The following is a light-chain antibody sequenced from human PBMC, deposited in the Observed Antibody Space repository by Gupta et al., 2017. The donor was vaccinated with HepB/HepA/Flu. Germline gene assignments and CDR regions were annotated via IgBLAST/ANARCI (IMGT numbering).Light chain of an antibody. V-gene: IGLV2-14*03. J-gene: IGLJ2*01. Sequence: QSALTQPASVSWSPGQSITISCTGTSSDIGGYNYVSWYQQHAGKSSKLMIYDVSNRPSGISNRFSGSKSGNTASLTISGLQAEDDGFYYCTSYTSSSNVVFGGGTKVTVL. CDR1: SSDIGGYNY. CDR3: TSYTSSSNVV. CDR2: DVS.